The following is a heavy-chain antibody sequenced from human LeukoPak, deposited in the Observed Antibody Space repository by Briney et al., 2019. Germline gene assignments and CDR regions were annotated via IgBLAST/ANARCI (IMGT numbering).Heavy chain of an antibody. Sequence: SQTLSLTCAVSGGSISSVPYSWSWIRQPPGKGLEWIGYIYHSGSTYYNPSLKSRVTISVDRSKNQFSLKLSSVTAADTAVYYCARLVAATGNFDYWGQGTLVTVSS. CDR3: ARLVAATGNFDY. CDR2: IYHSGST. CDR1: GGSISSVPYS. V-gene: IGHV4-30-2*01. D-gene: IGHD6-13*01. J-gene: IGHJ4*02.